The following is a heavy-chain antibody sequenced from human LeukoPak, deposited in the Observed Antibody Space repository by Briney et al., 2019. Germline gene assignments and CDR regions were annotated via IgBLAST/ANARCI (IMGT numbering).Heavy chain of an antibody. D-gene: IGHD6-13*01. Sequence: GGSLRLSCAASGVTFSGYSMNWVRQAPGKGLEWVSAITATSLHIYYADSVKGRFTISRDNAKNSLYLQMNSLRVEDTALYYCARGFSSSWISYFQHWGQGTLVTVSS. J-gene: IGHJ1*01. CDR2: ITATSLHI. CDR3: ARGFSSSWISYFQH. CDR1: GVTFSGYS. V-gene: IGHV3-21*01.